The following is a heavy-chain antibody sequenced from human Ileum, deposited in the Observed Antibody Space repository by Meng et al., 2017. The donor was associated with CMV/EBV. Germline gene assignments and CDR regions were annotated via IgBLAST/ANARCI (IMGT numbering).Heavy chain of an antibody. Sequence: PPRESGPGRAKPAATLVFTSPDFGDPINSGSHSWAWFRQPPGKSLEWIGRMYFSGIAVYNPSLKSRVTISLHATQKQFSLRLTSVTAADSAVYFCARDLTNKWFYYWGQGTLVTVSS. CDR2: MYFSGIA. CDR3: ARDLTNKWFYY. CDR1: GDPINSGSHS. J-gene: IGHJ4*02. V-gene: IGHV4-39*07. D-gene: IGHD1-26*01.